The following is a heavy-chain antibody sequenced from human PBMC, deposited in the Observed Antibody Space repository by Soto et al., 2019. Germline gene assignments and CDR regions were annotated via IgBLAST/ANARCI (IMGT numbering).Heavy chain of an antibody. Sequence: SETLSLTCIVSGESISSSSYYWVWIRQPPGEGLEWIGSIYYSGRTYYNPSFKSRVTISIDTSKNQFSLKLSSVTATDTAVYYCARQRTTVVTQAYFDHWGQGALVTVSS. CDR2: IYYSGRT. J-gene: IGHJ4*02. D-gene: IGHD2-21*02. CDR3: ARQRTTVVTQAYFDH. V-gene: IGHV4-39*01. CDR1: GESISSSSYY.